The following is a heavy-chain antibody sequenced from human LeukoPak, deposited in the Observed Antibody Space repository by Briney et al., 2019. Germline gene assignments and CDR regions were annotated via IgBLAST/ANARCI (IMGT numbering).Heavy chain of an antibody. CDR3: ARDDSSGYYSRWAREGGGYFDY. V-gene: IGHV1-46*01. D-gene: IGHD3-22*01. CDR2: INPSGGST. CDR1: GYTFTSYY. J-gene: IGHJ4*02. Sequence: ASVKVSCKASGYTFTSYYMHWVRQAPGQGLEWMGIINPSGGSTSYAQKFEGRVTMTRVTSTSTVYMELSSLRSEDTAVYYCARDDSSGYYSRWAREGGGYFDYWGQGTLVTVSS.